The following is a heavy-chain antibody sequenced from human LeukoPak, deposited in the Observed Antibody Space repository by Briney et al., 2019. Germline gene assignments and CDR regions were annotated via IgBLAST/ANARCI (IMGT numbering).Heavy chain of an antibody. V-gene: IGHV3-21*01. CDR3: AGGVRYADTFGGVIGSGFDY. Sequence: GGSLRLSCAASGFTFSSYSMNWVRQAPGKGLEWVSSISSSSSYIYYADSVKGRFTISRDNAKNSLYLQMNSLRAEDTAVYYCAGGVRYADTFGGVIGSGFDYWGEGTLVTVSS. CDR2: ISSSSSYI. J-gene: IGHJ4*02. D-gene: IGHD3-16*02. CDR1: GFTFSSYS.